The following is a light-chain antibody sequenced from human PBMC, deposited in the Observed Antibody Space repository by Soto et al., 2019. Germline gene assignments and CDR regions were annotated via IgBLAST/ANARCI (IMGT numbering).Light chain of an antibody. V-gene: IGKV1-27*01. CDR1: QDISNY. CDR2: AAS. Sequence: DIQMTQSPSSLSASVGDRVTMTCRASQDISNYLVWYQQQPGKVPKLLIYAASTLHSGVPSRFSGSGSGTDFTITISSLQHEDIGTYYCQRYDDAPLTFGGGTKVEIK. CDR3: QRYDDAPLT. J-gene: IGKJ4*01.